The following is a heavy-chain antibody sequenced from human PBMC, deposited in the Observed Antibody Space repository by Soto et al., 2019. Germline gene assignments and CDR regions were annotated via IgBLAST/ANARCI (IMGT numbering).Heavy chain of an antibody. CDR2: MNPNSGNT. Sequence: ASVKVSCKASGYTFTSYDINWVRQATGQGLEWMGWMNPNSGNTGYAQKFQGRVTMTRNTSISTAYMELSSLRSEDTAVYYCATGEIAASVGYYYYYMDVWGKGTTDTVSS. J-gene: IGHJ6*03. CDR3: ATGEIAASVGYYYYYMDV. V-gene: IGHV1-8*01. CDR1: GYTFTSYD. D-gene: IGHD6-6*01.